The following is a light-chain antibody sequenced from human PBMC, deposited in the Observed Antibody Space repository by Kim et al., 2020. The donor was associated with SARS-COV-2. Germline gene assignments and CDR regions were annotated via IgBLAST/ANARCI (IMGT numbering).Light chain of an antibody. CDR1: SLRSYY. CDR3: NSRDSSGNHVV. J-gene: IGLJ2*01. CDR2: GKN. Sequence: SSELTQDPAVSVALGQTVRITCQGDSLRSYYASWYQQKPGQAPVLVIYGKNNRPSGIPDRFSGSSSGYTASLTITGAQAEDEADYYCNSRDSSGNHVVFG. V-gene: IGLV3-19*01.